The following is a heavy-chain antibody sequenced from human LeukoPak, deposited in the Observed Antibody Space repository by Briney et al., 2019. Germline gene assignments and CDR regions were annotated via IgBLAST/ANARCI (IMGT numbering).Heavy chain of an antibody. J-gene: IGHJ4*02. CDR3: AKARYYDFWSGYGYYFDY. V-gene: IGHV3-23*01. D-gene: IGHD3-3*01. CDR2: ISGSGGST. Sequence: GGSLRLSCAASGFTVSSNYMSWVRQAPGKGLEWVSAISGSGGSTYYADSVKGRFTISRDNSKNTLYLQMNSLRAEDTAVYYCAKARYYDFWSGYGYYFDYWGQGTLVTVSS. CDR1: GFTVSSNY.